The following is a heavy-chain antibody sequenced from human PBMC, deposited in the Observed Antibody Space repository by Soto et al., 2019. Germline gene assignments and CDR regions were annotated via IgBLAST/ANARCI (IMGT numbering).Heavy chain of an antibody. J-gene: IGHJ3*02. Sequence: SVKVSCKASGGTFSSYAISWVRQAPGQGLEWMGGTIPIFGTANYAQKFQGRVTITADESTSTAYMELSSLRSEDTAVYYCASGPEMATISLSAFDIWGQGTMVTVSS. CDR2: TIPIFGTA. V-gene: IGHV1-69*13. CDR1: GGTFSSYA. CDR3: ASGPEMATISLSAFDI. D-gene: IGHD3-16*02.